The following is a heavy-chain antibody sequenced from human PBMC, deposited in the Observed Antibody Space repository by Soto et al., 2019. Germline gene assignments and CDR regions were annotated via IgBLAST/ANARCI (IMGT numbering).Heavy chain of an antibody. V-gene: IGHV3-48*02. CDR2: ISTSSSTI. D-gene: IGHD2-21*02. CDR3: ARAFYCGGDCYYFDY. Sequence: EVQLVASGGGLVQPGGSLRLSCAASGFTFSSYSMSWVRQAPGKGLEWVSYISTSSSTIYYADSVKGRFTISRDNAKNSLYLQMNSLRDEDTAVYYCARAFYCGGDCYYFDYWGQGTLVTVSS. J-gene: IGHJ4*02. CDR1: GFTFSSYS.